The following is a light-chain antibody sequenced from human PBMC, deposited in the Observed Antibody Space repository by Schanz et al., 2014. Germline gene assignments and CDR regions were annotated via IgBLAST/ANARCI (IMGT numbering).Light chain of an antibody. CDR1: QSVSSK. CDR2: DAS. Sequence: ETVMTQSPATLSVSPGERAALSCRASQSVSSKLAWYQQKPGQAPRLLIYDASNRATGIPARISGSGSGTEFTLTISSLQSEDFVVYFCQQYGSSPYTFGQGTKLEIK. CDR3: QQYGSSPYT. V-gene: IGKV3-15*01. J-gene: IGKJ2*01.